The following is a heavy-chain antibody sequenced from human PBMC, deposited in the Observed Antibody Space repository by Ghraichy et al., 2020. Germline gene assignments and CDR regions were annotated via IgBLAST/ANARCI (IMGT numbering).Heavy chain of an antibody. V-gene: IGHV4-30-2*01. J-gene: IGHJ4*02. D-gene: IGHD6-13*01. Sequence: SETLSLTCAVSGGSISSGGYSWSWIRQPPGKGLEWIGYIYHSGSTYYNPSLKSRVTISVDRSKNQFSLKLSSVTAADTAVYYCARVGRYSSSWNFDYWAREPWSPSPQ. CDR1: GGSISSGGYS. CDR2: IYHSGST. CDR3: ARVGRYSSSWNFDY.